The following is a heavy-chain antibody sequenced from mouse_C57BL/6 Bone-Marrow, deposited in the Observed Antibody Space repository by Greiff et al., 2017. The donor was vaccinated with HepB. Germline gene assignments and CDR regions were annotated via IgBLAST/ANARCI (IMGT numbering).Heavy chain of an antibody. V-gene: IGHV5-6*01. Sequence: EVKVVESGGDLVKPGGSLKLSCAASGFTFSSYGMSWVRQTPDKRLEWVATISSGGSYTYYPDSVKGRFTISRDNAKNTLYLQMSSLKSEDTAMYYCAKVSLALCWYFDVWGTGTTVTVSS. CDR2: ISSGGSYT. CDR1: GFTFSSYG. D-gene: IGHD6-1*01. CDR3: AKVSLALCWYFDV. J-gene: IGHJ1*03.